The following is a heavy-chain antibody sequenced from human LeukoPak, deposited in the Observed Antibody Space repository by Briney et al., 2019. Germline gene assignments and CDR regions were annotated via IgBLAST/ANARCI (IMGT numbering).Heavy chain of an antibody. CDR3: ASLSQYPSAWFDP. Sequence: GGSLRLSCAASGFNFNNYWMHWVRQTPGKGREWVSRINSDGSTTTYADSVKGRFTISRDNTKNMLYLQMNSLTAEDTAMYYCASLSQYPSAWFDPWGQGTLVTVS. J-gene: IGHJ5*02. CDR2: INSDGSTT. CDR1: GFNFNNYW. V-gene: IGHV3-74*01. D-gene: IGHD2/OR15-2a*01.